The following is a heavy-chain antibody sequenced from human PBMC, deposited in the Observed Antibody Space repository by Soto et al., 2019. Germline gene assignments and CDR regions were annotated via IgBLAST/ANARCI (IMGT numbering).Heavy chain of an antibody. Sequence: SETLSLTCTVSGGSISSYYWSWIRQPPGKGLEWIGYIYYSGSTNYNPSLKSRVTISVDTSKNQFSLKLSSVTAADTAVYYCACSDYGSGSYYTHFDYWGQGTLVTVSS. D-gene: IGHD3-10*01. V-gene: IGHV4-59*01. J-gene: IGHJ4*02. CDR2: IYYSGST. CDR3: ACSDYGSGSYYTHFDY. CDR1: GGSISSYY.